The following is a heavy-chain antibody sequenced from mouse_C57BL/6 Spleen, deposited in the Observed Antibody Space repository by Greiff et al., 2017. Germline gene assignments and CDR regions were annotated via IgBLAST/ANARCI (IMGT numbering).Heavy chain of an antibody. CDR2: ISYDGSN. V-gene: IGHV3-6*01. D-gene: IGHD2-4*01. J-gene: IGHJ3*01. CDR3: ARDRDYDYGFAY. CDR1: GYSITSGYY. Sequence: EVQLVESGPGLVKPSQSLSLTCSVTGYSITSGYYWNWIRQFPGNKLEWMGYISYDGSNNYNPSLKNRISITRDTSKNQLFLKLNSVTTEDTATYYCARDRDYDYGFAYWGQGTLVTVSA.